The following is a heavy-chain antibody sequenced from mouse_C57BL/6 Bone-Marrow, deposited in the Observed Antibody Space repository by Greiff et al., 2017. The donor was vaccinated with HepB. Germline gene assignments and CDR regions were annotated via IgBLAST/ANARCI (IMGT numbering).Heavy chain of an antibody. CDR1: GYTFTSYW. J-gene: IGHJ4*01. Sequence: VKLQQPGAELVRPGSSVKLSCKASGYTFTSYWMHWVKQRPIQGLEWIGNIDPSDSETHYNQKFKDKATLTVDKSSSTAYMQLSRLTSEDSAVYYCARSWYGYPYAMDYWGQGTSVTVSS. CDR2: IDPSDSET. CDR3: ARSWYGYPYAMDY. V-gene: IGHV1-52*01. D-gene: IGHD2-2*01.